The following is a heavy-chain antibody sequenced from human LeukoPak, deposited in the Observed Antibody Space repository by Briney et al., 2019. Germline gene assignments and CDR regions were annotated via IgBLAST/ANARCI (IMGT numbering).Heavy chain of an antibody. CDR2: INPDSGGS. J-gene: IGHJ4*02. D-gene: IGHD5-12*01. Sequence: ASVKVSCKASGYTFTGYYIHRLRQAPGQGLEWMAWINPDSGGSYSAPKFQGRVTMTRDTSIRTASLEVRWLSSDDTAGYFCATRVASAFTYWGQGTLVTVPS. CDR3: ATRVASAFTY. CDR1: GYTFTGYY. V-gene: IGHV1-2*02.